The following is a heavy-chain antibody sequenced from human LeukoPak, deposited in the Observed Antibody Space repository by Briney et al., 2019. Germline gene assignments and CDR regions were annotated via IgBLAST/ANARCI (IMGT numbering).Heavy chain of an antibody. CDR2: ISSRGSTI. J-gene: IGHJ6*04. CDR3: ARELGDYYGSGMESYGMDV. D-gene: IGHD3-10*01. CDR1: GFTFSSYE. V-gene: IGHV3-48*03. Sequence: GGSLRLSCAASGFTFSSYEMNWVRQAPGKGLEWVSYISSRGSTIYYADSVKGRFTISRDNAKNSLYLQMNSLRAEDTAVYYCARELGDYYGSGMESYGMDVWGKGTTVTVSS.